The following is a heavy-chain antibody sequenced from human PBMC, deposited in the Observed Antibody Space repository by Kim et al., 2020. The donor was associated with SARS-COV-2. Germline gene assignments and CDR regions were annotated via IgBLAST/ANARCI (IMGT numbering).Heavy chain of an antibody. CDR2: INHSGST. J-gene: IGHJ4*02. CDR1: GGSFSGYY. D-gene: IGHD3-10*01. V-gene: IGHV4-34*01. CDR3: ARGQVKTYYYGSGDEYYFDY. Sequence: SETLSLTCAVYGGSFSGYYWSWIRQPPGKGLEWIGEINHSGSTNYNPSLKSRVTISVDTSKNQFSLKLSSVTAADTAVYYCARGQVKTYYYGSGDEYYFDYWGQGTLVTVSS.